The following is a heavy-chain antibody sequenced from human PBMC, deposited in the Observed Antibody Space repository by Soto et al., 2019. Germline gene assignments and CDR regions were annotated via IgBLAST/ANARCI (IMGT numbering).Heavy chain of an antibody. CDR2: INHSGST. V-gene: IGHV4-34*01. CDR1: GGYFGGFY. CDR3: ARGRPYGGNSRWFAP. Sequence: PSEPMSLTCAVLGGYFGGFYCSWIRKHPGKGLEWIGEINHSGSTNYNPSLKSRVTISVDTSKNQFSLKLSSVTAADTAVYYCARGRPYGGNSRWFAPWGQGTLVTVSS. D-gene: IGHD2-21*02. J-gene: IGHJ5*02.